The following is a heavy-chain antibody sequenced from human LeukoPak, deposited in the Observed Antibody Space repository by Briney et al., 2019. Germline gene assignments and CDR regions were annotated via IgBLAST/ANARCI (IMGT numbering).Heavy chain of an antibody. CDR2: IYSGGST. Sequence: GGSLRLSCAASGVTVSSNYMSWVRQAPGKGLEWVSVIYSGGSTYYADSVKGRFTISRDNSKNTLYLQMNSLRAEDTAVYYCAVAQPAVSYYFDYWGQGTLVTVSS. D-gene: IGHD5-12*01. V-gene: IGHV3-66*02. CDR1: GVTVSSNY. J-gene: IGHJ4*02. CDR3: AVAQPAVSYYFDY.